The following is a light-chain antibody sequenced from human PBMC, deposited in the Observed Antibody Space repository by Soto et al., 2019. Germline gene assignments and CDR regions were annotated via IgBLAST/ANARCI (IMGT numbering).Light chain of an antibody. Sequence: EIVMTQYPATLSVSPGERATLSCRASQSVSSNLAWYQQKPGQAPSLLIYDISARATGIPTRFSGSGSGTEFTLTISSLQPDDFATYYCQQYNSYSTFGQGTKVDI. V-gene: IGKV3D-15*01. CDR2: DIS. J-gene: IGKJ1*01. CDR1: QSVSSN. CDR3: QQYNSYST.